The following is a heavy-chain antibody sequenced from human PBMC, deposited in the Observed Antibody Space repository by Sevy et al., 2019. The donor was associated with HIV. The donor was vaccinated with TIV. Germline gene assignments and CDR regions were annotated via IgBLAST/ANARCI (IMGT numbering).Heavy chain of an antibody. V-gene: IGHV4-59*01. CDR1: GGSISSYY. J-gene: IGHJ4*02. CDR2: IYYSGST. CDR3: ARRGSSGVYYFDY. D-gene: IGHD6-19*01. Sequence: SETLSLTCTVSGGSISSYYWGWIRQPPGKGLEWIGYIYYSGSTNYNPSLKSRVTISVDTSKNQFSLKLSSVTAADTAVYYCARRGSSGVYYFDYWGQGTLVTVSS.